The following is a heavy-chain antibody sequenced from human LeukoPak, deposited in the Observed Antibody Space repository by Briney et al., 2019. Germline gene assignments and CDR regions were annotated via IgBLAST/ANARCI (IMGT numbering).Heavy chain of an antibody. Sequence: SETLSLTCTVSGGSICSGGYYWSWIRQHPGKGLEWIGYIYYSGSTYYNPSLKSRVTISVDTSKNQFSLKLSSVTAADTAVYYCAREVPVRGVTNWFDPWGQGTLVTVSS. D-gene: IGHD3-10*01. CDR1: GGSICSGGYY. V-gene: IGHV4-31*03. J-gene: IGHJ5*02. CDR3: AREVPVRGVTNWFDP. CDR2: IYYSGST.